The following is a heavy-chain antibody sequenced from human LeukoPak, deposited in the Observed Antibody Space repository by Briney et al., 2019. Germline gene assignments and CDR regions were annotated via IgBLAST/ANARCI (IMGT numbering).Heavy chain of an antibody. CDR1: GGSISSGSYY. V-gene: IGHV4-61*02. D-gene: IGHD3-10*01. J-gene: IGHJ4*02. CDR3: ARSRGLRAGEDY. Sequence: PSQTLSLTCTVSGGSISSGSYYWSWIRQPAGKGLEWIGRIYTSGSTNYNPSLKSRVTISVDTSKNQFSLKLSSVTAADTAVYYCARSRGLRAGEDYSGQGTLVTVSS. CDR2: IYTSGST.